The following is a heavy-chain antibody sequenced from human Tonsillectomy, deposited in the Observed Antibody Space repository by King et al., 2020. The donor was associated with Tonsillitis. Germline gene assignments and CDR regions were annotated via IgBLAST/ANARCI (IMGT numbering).Heavy chain of an antibody. V-gene: IGHV1-18*04. CDR1: GYTFTSYG. D-gene: IGHD2-21*02. CDR3: ARDGVVTETASVFDI. J-gene: IGHJ3*02. Sequence: VQLVQSGAEVKKPGASVRVSCKASGYTFTSYGISWVRQAPGQELEWMGWISAYNYNTHYAQKLQGRVTMTTDTSTSTAYMELRSLRSDDTALYYCARDGVVTETASVFDIWGQGTMVTVAS. CDR2: ISAYNYNT.